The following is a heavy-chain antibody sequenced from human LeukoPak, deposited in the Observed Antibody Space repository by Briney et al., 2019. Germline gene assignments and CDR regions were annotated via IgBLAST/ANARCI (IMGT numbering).Heavy chain of an antibody. Sequence: GGSLRLSCAASGFTFTNYARSWFPQAPGKGLGWVSAISVSGGRTYYADSVKGRFTISRDNSKNTLYLQMNSLRAEDTAVYYCAKAIGSSGWYGAVYYFDYWGQGTLVTVSS. CDR3: AKAIGSSGWYGAVYYFDY. D-gene: IGHD6-19*01. J-gene: IGHJ4*02. CDR2: ISVSGGRT. V-gene: IGHV3-23*01. CDR1: GFTFTNYA.